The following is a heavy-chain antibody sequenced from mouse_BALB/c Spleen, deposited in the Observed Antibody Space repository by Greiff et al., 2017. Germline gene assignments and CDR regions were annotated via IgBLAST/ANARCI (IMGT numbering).Heavy chain of an antibody. CDR1: GFTFTDYY. D-gene: IGHD2-3*01. J-gene: IGHJ2*01. CDR3: ARDRDDGYYFDY. V-gene: IGHV7-3*02. Sequence: VQLKESGGGLVQPGGSLRLSCATSGFTFTDYYMSWVRQPPGKALEWLGFIRNKANGYTTEYSASVKGRFTISRDNSQSILYLQMNTLRAEDSATYYCARDRDDGYYFDYWGQGTTLTVSS. CDR2: IRNKANGYTT.